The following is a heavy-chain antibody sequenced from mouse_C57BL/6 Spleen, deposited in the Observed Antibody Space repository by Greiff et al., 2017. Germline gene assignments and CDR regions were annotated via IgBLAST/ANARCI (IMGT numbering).Heavy chain of an antibody. Sequence: VQLQQSGPELVKPGASVKISCKASGYSFTGYYMNWVKQSPEKSLEWIGEINPSTGGTTYNQKFKAKATLTVDKSSSTAYMQLRSLTSEDSAVYSSAKLGRGYFDYWGQGTTLTVSS. D-gene: IGHD3-1*01. V-gene: IGHV1-42*01. CDR1: GYSFTGYY. J-gene: IGHJ2*01. CDR2: INPSTGGT. CDR3: AKLGRGYFDY.